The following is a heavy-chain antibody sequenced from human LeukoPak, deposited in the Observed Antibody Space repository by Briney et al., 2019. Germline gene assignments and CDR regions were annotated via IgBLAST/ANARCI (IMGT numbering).Heavy chain of an antibody. CDR2: ISGSGGST. V-gene: IGHV3-23*01. D-gene: IGHD4-17*01. CDR3: AKMSETTHSDYYYYYYMDV. CDR1: GFTLSRYA. J-gene: IGHJ6*03. Sequence: PGGSLRLSCAASGFTLSRYAMSWVRQAPGKGREWVSAISGSGGSTYYADSVKGRFTISRDNSKNTLYLQMNSLRAEDKAVYYCAKMSETTHSDYYYYYYMDVWGKETTVTVSS.